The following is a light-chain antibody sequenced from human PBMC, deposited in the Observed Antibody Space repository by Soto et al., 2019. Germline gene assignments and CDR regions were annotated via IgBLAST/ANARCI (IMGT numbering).Light chain of an antibody. CDR3: QQFNSYPRLT. CDR2: DAS. Sequence: AIQLTQSPSSLSASVGDRVTITCRASQGISSALAWYQQKPGKAPKLLIYDASSLESGVPSRFSGSGSGTDLTLTISSLQPEAFATYYCQQFNSYPRLTFGGGTKVEIK. V-gene: IGKV1-13*02. CDR1: QGISSA. J-gene: IGKJ4*01.